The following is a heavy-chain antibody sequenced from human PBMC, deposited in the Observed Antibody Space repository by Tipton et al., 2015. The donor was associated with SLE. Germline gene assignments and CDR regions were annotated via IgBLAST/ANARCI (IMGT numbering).Heavy chain of an antibody. J-gene: IGHJ2*01. CDR1: ADSIRRSY. V-gene: IGHV4-59*12. CDR2: ISYTETT. D-gene: IGHD3-10*01. CDR3: ARDRRGWYFDL. Sequence: TLSLTCSVSADSIRRSYWNWIRQPPGKGLEWIGYISYTETTKYNPSLESRVIISVDTSKNQFSLRLSSVTAADTAVYYCARDRRGWYFDLWGRGTLVTVSS.